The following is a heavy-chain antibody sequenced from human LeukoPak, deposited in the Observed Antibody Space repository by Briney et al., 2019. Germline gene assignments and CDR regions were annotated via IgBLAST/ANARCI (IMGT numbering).Heavy chain of an antibody. D-gene: IGHD3-22*01. Sequence: SETLSLTCTVSGGSISSGSYYWSWIRQPAGKGLEWIGRIYTSGSTNYNPSLKSRVTISVDTSKNQFSLKLSSVTAADTAVYYCARDLEYYDSSGYYWMYYFDYWGQGTLVTVSS. CDR1: GGSISSGSYY. CDR3: ARDLEYYDSSGYYWMYYFDY. J-gene: IGHJ4*02. CDR2: IYTSGST. V-gene: IGHV4-61*02.